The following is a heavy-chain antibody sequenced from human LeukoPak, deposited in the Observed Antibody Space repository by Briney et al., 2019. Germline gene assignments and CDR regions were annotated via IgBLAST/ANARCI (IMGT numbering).Heavy chain of an antibody. D-gene: IGHD2-2*01. CDR3: ARGGGKGVVPAATKYYFDY. V-gene: IGHV4-31*03. Sequence: SETLSLICTVSGGSISSGGYYWSWIRQHPGKGLEWIGYIYYSGSTYYNPSLKSRVTISVDTSKNQFSLKLSSVTAADTAVYYCARGGGKGVVPAATKYYFDYWGQGTLVTVSS. CDR1: GGSISSGGYY. J-gene: IGHJ4*02. CDR2: IYYSGST.